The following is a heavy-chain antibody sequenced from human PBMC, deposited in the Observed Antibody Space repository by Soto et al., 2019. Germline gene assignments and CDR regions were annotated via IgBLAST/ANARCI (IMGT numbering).Heavy chain of an antibody. CDR2: IVVASGDA. J-gene: IGHJ4*02. Sequence: QMKLVQSGPEVKKPGTSLKVSCKASGFTFSSYTVQWVRQARGQRLEWIGWIVVASGDANYAQKFQERVTITRDMSTSTAYLELSSLKSEDTAVYYCTTGYRSGYFDYWGQGALVTVSS. CDR3: TTGYRSGYFDY. CDR1: GFTFSSYT. V-gene: IGHV1-58*01. D-gene: IGHD3-22*01.